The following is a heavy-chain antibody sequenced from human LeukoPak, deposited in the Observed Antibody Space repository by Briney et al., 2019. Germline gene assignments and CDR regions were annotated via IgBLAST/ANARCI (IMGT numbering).Heavy chain of an antibody. CDR2: ISSGSTTI. D-gene: IGHD1-1*01. V-gene: IGHV3-11*01. CDR3: AKVRSGSANWALRIFDN. CDR1: GFTFSDYY. J-gene: IGHJ4*02. Sequence: GGSLRLSCAASGFTFSDYYMAWIRQAPGKGLEWVSYISSGSTTIYYADSVKGRFTISRDNSNNTLYVQMNSLRAEDTAVYYCAKVRSGSANWALRIFDNWGQGTLVTVSS.